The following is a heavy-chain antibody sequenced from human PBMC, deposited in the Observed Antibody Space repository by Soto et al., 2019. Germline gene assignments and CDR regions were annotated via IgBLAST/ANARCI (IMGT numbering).Heavy chain of an antibody. CDR1: GFTFSNIA. J-gene: IGHJ4*02. D-gene: IGHD1-26*01. CDR3: ATDRALGATLGAIDF. CDR2: ISYDGTYR. V-gene: IGHV3-30-3*01. Sequence: QAQLVESGGGVVQPGRSLRLSCAASGFTFSNIAMHWVRQAPGKGLEWVAAISYDGTYRPYADFARGRFTISRDNSQKTLFLQMNSLRPEDTALYYCATDRALGATLGAIDFWVQVTLVTVSS.